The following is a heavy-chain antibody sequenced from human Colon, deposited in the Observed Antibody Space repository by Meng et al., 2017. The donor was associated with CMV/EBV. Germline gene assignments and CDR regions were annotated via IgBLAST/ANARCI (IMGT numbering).Heavy chain of an antibody. V-gene: IGHV3-23*01. CDR3: ARDRWFTF. J-gene: IGHJ4*02. D-gene: IGHD2-15*01. Sequence: EVQLLESGGGLVKPGGSMRLSCAASGFTFTSYDMSWVRQAPGKGLEWVSTIGRGSGANYADSVKGRFTMSRDNSKNTVYLEMNNLRAEDTAIYYCARDRWFTFWGQGVLVTVSS. CDR2: IGRGSGA. CDR1: GFTFTSYD.